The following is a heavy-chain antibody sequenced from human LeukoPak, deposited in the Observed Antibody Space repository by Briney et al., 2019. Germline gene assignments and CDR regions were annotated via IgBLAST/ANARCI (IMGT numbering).Heavy chain of an antibody. CDR3: ARDGRTQESGRKPDAFDI. CDR1: GFSFNTYE. Sequence: GGSLRLSCAAAGFSFNTYEMNWVRQAPGKGLEWVSYSSSSGSTIYYADSVKGRSTISRDNARNSLYLQMNSLTAEDTAIYYCARDGRTQESGRKPDAFDIWGQGTVVTVSS. CDR2: SSSSGSTI. V-gene: IGHV3-48*03. J-gene: IGHJ3*02. D-gene: IGHD1-14*01.